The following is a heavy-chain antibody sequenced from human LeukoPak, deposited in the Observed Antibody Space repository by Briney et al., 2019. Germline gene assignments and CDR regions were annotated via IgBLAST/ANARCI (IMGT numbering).Heavy chain of an antibody. V-gene: IGHV3-23*01. J-gene: IGHJ5*01. Sequence: GGSLRLSSAASGFTFSSYAMSWVRQAPGKGLEWVSGLSGNSVSTYYADSVKGRFTISRDNSKKTLFLQMSSLRAEDTAVYYCARAYSSSWYDFWGQGTLVTVSS. CDR3: ARAYSSSWYDF. D-gene: IGHD6-13*01. CDR2: LSGNSVST. CDR1: GFTFSSYA.